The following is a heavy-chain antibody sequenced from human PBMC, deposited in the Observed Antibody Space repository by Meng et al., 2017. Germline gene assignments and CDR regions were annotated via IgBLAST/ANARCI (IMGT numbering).Heavy chain of an antibody. CDR3: ARDSCTGGICYRGSFDY. J-gene: IGHJ4*02. CDR2: LNAGNGDT. V-gene: IGHV1-3*01. D-gene: IGHD2-15*01. CDR1: GYTVTSYG. Sequence: AWGKGPGGSVNVSCQASGYTVTSYGMHWVRQAPGQSPEGMGWLNAGNGDTKYSQKFQGRVTITRDSSASTAYMELSSLRSEDTAVYYCARDSCTGGICYRGSFDYWAQGTLVTVSS.